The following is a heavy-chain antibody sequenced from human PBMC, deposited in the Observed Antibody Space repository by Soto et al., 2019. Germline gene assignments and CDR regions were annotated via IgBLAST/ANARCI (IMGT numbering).Heavy chain of an antibody. CDR2: INSDGSST. Sequence: GSLRLSCAASGFTFSSYWMHWVRQAPEKGLMWVSHINSDGSSTTYADSVKGRFTISRDNAKNTLFLQMDSLRADDTAVYYCARDGDFWSGYYYDYWGQGTLVTVSS. D-gene: IGHD3-3*01. CDR1: GFTFSSYW. V-gene: IGHV3-74*01. CDR3: ARDGDFWSGYYYDY. J-gene: IGHJ4*02.